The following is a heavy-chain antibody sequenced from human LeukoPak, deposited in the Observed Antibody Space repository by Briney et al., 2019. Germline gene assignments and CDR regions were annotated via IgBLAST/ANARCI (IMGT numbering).Heavy chain of an antibody. CDR2: INTDGKTT. CDR1: GFTFGGYG. J-gene: IGHJ4*02. Sequence: GGSLRLSCEASGFTFGGYGMHWVRQAPGKGLVWVSRINTDGKTTTYADSVKGRFTISRDNAKNSLYLQMNSLRAEDTAVYYCARDCDPDSIVGATTPSGYWGQGTLVTVSS. V-gene: IGHV3-74*01. CDR3: ARDCDPDSIVGATTPSGY. D-gene: IGHD1-26*01.